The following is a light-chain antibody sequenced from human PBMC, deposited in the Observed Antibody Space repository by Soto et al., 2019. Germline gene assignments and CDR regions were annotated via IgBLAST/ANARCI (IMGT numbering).Light chain of an antibody. CDR3: QQRNNWPTWT. J-gene: IGKJ1*01. Sequence: DIQMTQSPSSLSASVGDRVTITCRASQSISSYLNWYQQKPGKAPKLLIYAASSLQSGVPSRFSGSGSGTDFTLTISSLQPEDFATYYCQQRNNWPTWTFGQGTKVEIK. V-gene: IGKV1-39*01. CDR1: QSISSY. CDR2: AAS.